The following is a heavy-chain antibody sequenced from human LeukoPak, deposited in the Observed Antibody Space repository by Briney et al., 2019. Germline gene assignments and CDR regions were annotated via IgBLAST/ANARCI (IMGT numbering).Heavy chain of an antibody. CDR1: GGSFSGYY. V-gene: IGHV4-34*01. J-gene: IGHJ4*02. Sequence: SETLSLTCTVYGGSFSGYYWSWIRQPPGKGLEWIGEINHSGSTYYNPSLKSRVTISVDTSKNQFSLKLSSVTAADTAVYYCARGNYDYVWGGIDYWGQGTLVTVSS. CDR3: ARGNYDYVWGGIDY. CDR2: INHSGST. D-gene: IGHD3-16*01.